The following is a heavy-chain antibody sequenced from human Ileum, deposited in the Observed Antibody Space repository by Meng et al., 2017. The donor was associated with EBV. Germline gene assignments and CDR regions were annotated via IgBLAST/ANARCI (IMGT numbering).Heavy chain of an antibody. J-gene: IGHJ5*02. CDR3: ATSRIAKFDR. CDR1: GDRVSSEETA. CDR2: TYRRSRWYY. Sequence: PRRRAGPGLGPPWQSLSLSGVSSGDRVSSEETAWNWIRQSPSRGLEWLGRTYRRSRWYYDYALSVKSRINISPDTSKNQVSLQLNSVTDEDTGIYYCATSRIAKFDRWGQGTLVTVSS. V-gene: IGHV6-1*02.